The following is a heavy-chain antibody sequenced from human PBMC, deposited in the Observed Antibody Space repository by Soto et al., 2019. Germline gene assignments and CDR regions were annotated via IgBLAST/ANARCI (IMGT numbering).Heavy chain of an antibody. CDR2: IYYSGST. CDR3: GRGGWSDNWFVP. V-gene: IGHV4-31*03. D-gene: IGHD6-19*01. Sequence: PSETLSLTCTVSGGSITSGGYYWGWIRQHPGKGLEWIGHIYYSGSTSYNPSLKSRVSMSADTSKNQFSMKLSSVTAADTAVYYCGRGGWSDNWFVPWGQGTLVTFSS. J-gene: IGHJ5*02. CDR1: GGSITSGGYY.